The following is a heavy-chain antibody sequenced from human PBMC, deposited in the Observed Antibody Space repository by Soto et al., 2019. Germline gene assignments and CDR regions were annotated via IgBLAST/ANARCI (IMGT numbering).Heavy chain of an antibody. V-gene: IGHV4-31*03. Sequence: LSETLSLTCTVSGGSISSCGYYWSLIRQHPGKGLEWIGYIYYSGSTYYNPSLKSRVTISVDTSKNQFSLKLSSVTAADTAVYYCVRGVEYSRPAFPKDYYSYMEVWGKGPRVTVSS. CDR1: GGSISSCGYY. J-gene: IGHJ6*03. CDR3: VRGVEYSRPAFPKDYYSYMEV. CDR2: IYYSGST. D-gene: IGHD6-6*01.